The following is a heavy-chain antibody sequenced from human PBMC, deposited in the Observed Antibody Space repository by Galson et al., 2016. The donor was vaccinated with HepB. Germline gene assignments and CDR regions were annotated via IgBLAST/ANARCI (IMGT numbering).Heavy chain of an antibody. Sequence: SLRLSCAASGFTSSNYDMSWVRQAPGKGLQWVSVVRASGNGGSTHYADSVKGRFTISRDTSKNTLYLQMNSLRAADTAVYYCAILGMYYRDTSDYVTEDFWGQGTLVTVSS. V-gene: IGHV3-23*01. CDR1: GFTSSNYD. CDR3: AILGMYYRDTSDYVTEDF. J-gene: IGHJ4*02. D-gene: IGHD3-22*01. CDR2: VRASGNGGST.